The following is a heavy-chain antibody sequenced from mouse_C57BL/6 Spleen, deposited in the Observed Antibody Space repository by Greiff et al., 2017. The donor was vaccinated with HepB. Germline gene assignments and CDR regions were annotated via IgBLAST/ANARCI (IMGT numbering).Heavy chain of an antibody. CDR3: TTHYYGSSYEGFAY. Sequence: VQLQQSGAELVRPGASVKLSCTASGFNIKDYYMHWVKQRPEQGLEWIGRIDPEDGDTEYAPKFQGKAAMTADTSSNTAYLQLSSLTSEDTAVYYCTTHYYGSSYEGFAYWGQGTLVTVSA. V-gene: IGHV14-1*01. CDR2: IDPEDGDT. J-gene: IGHJ3*01. CDR1: GFNIKDYY. D-gene: IGHD1-1*01.